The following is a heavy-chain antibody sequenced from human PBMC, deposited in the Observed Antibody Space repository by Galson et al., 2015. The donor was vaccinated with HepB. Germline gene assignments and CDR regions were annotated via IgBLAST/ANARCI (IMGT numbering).Heavy chain of an antibody. D-gene: IGHD3-3*01. CDR1: GYTFTSYG. CDR2: ISAYNGNT. J-gene: IGHJ4*02. Sequence: SVKVSCKASGYTFTSYGISWVRQAPGQGLEWMGWISAYNGNTNYAQKLQGRVTMTTDTSTSTAYMELRSLRSDDTAVYYCARARDYDFWSGEYDYWGQGTLVTVSS. V-gene: IGHV1-18*01. CDR3: ARARDYDFWSGEYDY.